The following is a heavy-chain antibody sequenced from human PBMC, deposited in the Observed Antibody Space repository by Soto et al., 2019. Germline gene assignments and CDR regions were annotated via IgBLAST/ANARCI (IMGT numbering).Heavy chain of an antibody. D-gene: IGHD3-10*01. CDR3: AGDSGYGSGASVHHYLDY. Sequence: PGGSLRLSCAASGFTFGYYWMSWVRHAPGKGLEWLATIKWDASEKKHVDSVKGRSTMSRDNAKNSVYLQMDSLRAEDTAVYYCAGDSGYGSGASVHHYLDYWGHGPLVTVSS. J-gene: IGHJ4*01. V-gene: IGHV3-7*01. CDR1: GFTFGYYW. CDR2: IKWDASEK.